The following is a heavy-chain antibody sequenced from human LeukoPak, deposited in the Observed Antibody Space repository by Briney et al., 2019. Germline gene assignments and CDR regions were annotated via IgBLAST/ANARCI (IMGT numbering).Heavy chain of an antibody. CDR1: GYTFTGYY. D-gene: IGHD3-9*01. CDR3: ARAGTLYDTLTGYSFDY. CDR2: INPNSGGT. Sequence: ASVKVSCKASGYTFTGYYMHWVRQAPGQGLEWMGWINPNSGGTNYAQKFQGWVTMTRDTSISTAYMELSRLRSDDTAVYYCARAGTLYDTLTGYSFDYWGQGTLVTVSS. J-gene: IGHJ4*02. V-gene: IGHV1-2*04.